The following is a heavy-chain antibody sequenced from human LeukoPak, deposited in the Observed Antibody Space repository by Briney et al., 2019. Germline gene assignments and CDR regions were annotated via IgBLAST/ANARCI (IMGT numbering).Heavy chain of an antibody. D-gene: IGHD2-2*01. CDR2: INPTGGST. J-gene: IGHJ5*02. CDR1: GYTFTSYY. Sequence: GASVKVSCKASGYTFTSYYMHWVRQAPGQGLEWMGLINPTGGSTGYAQKFQGRVTMTRDMSTSTDYMELSSLRSEDTAVYYCARDPRIVVVPAAIGRWFDPWGEGTLVTVSS. V-gene: IGHV1-46*01. CDR3: ARDPRIVVVPAAIGRWFDP.